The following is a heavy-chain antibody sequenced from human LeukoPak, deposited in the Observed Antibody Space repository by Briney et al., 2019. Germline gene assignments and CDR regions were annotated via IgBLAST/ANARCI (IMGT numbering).Heavy chain of an antibody. J-gene: IGHJ4*02. Sequence: GGSLRLTCAASGFTFSSYSMNWVRQAPGKGLEWVSYISSSSSTIYYADSVKGRFTISRDNVKNSLYLQMNSLRAEDTAVYYCAREVEGLDYWGQGTLVTVSS. CDR2: ISSSSSTI. V-gene: IGHV3-48*01. D-gene: IGHD2-15*01. CDR3: AREVEGLDY. CDR1: GFTFSSYS.